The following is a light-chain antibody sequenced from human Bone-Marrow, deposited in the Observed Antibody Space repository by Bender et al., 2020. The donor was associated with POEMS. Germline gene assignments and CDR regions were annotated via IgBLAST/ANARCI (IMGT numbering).Light chain of an antibody. CDR1: GLRTYY. CDR2: INN. J-gene: IGLJ3*02. V-gene: IGLV1-44*01. CDR3: AAWEDSLNGWV. Sequence: ELTQDPAVSVALGQTVSFTCQGDGLRTYYASWYQQLPGTAPKLLIYINNQRPSGVPDRFSGSKSGTSASLAISGLQSEDEADYYCAAWEDSLNGWVFGGGTKLTVL.